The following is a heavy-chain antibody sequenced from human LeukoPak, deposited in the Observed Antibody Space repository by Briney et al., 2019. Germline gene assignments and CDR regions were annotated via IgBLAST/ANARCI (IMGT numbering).Heavy chain of an antibody. CDR3: ARAGYSNRWDGVDY. CDR2: IYPGDSDT. D-gene: IGHD2/OR15-2a*01. J-gene: IGHJ4*02. V-gene: IGHV5-51*01. Sequence: GESLKISCKGSGYSFTNYWIGWVRQMPGKGLEFMGIIYPGDSDTRYSPSFQGQVTISVDKSINTAYLQWSSLKASDSAMYYCARAGYSNRWDGVDYWGQGTLVTVSS. CDR1: GYSFTNYW.